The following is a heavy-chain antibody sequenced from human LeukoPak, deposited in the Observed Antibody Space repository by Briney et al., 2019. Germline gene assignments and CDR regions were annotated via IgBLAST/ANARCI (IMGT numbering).Heavy chain of an antibody. CDR3: ARGRSPTVVTFLDY. CDR1: GFTVSGDY. V-gene: IGHV3-66*01. J-gene: IGHJ4*02. CDR2: LYYGVST. Sequence: PGGSLRLSCVVSGFTVSGDYISWFRQAPGKGLEWVSVLYYGVSTFYKDSVKGRFTTSGDNSKNTLYLQMNSLRAEDTAVYYCARGRSPTVVTFLDYWGQGTLVIVSS. D-gene: IGHD4-23*01.